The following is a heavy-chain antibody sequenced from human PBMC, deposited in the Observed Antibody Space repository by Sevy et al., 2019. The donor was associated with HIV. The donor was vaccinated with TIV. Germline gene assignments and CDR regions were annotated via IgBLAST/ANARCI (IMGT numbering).Heavy chain of an antibody. CDR1: GFIFNSYA. Sequence: GGSLRLSCAASGFIFNSYAMNWVRQAPGKGLEWVSSISGSGGSTYYADSVKGRVTISRANFRRSMDLQMNSLRAEDTAVYYCRGVGTTTACDYWGQGTLVTVSS. CDR2: ISGSGGST. V-gene: IGHV3-23*01. CDR3: RGVGTTTACDY. D-gene: IGHD1-26*01. J-gene: IGHJ4*02.